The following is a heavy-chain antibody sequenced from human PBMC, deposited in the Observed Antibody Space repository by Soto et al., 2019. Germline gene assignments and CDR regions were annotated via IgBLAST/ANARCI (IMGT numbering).Heavy chain of an antibody. V-gene: IGHV4-31*03. J-gene: IGHJ4*02. Sequence: QVQLQESGPGLVKPSQTLSLTCTVSGGSISSGGYYWSWIRQHPGKGLEWIGYIYYSGSTYYNPSLNSRVTISVDTSKNQFSLKLSSVTAADTAVDYWARGCSGGSCYPFDYWCQGSLVTVSS. CDR2: IYYSGST. CDR1: GGSISSGGYY. CDR3: ARGCSGGSCYPFDY. D-gene: IGHD2-15*01.